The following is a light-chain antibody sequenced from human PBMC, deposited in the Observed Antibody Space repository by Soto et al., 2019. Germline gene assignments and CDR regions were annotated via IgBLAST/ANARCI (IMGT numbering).Light chain of an antibody. V-gene: IGKV3-20*01. CDR1: QSVSSSY. CDR2: DVS. Sequence: EIVLTQSPGTLSLSPGERATLSCRSSQSVSSSYLAWYQQKPGQAPRLLIYDVSSRATGIPDGFSGSGSGTYFTLIISRLEPEDFAVYYCQQYGSSPTFGQGTKVEIK. J-gene: IGKJ1*01. CDR3: QQYGSSPT.